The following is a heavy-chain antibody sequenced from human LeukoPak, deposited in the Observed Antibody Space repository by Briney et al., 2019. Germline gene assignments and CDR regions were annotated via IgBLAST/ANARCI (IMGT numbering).Heavy chain of an antibody. J-gene: IGHJ4*02. V-gene: IGHV3-30*04. Sequence: GGSLRLSCAASGFTFSSYAMHWVRQAPGKGLEWVAVISYDGSNKYYADSVKGRFTISRDNSKSTLYLQMNSLRAEDTAVYYCASSWSYGSGSYYSFDYWGQGTLVTVSS. CDR2: ISYDGSNK. CDR3: ASSWSYGSGSYYSFDY. CDR1: GFTFSSYA. D-gene: IGHD3-10*01.